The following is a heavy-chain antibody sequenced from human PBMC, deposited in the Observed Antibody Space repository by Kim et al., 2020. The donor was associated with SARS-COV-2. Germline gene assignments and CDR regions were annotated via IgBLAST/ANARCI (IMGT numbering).Heavy chain of an antibody. CDR3: ARRRSGFFGDAFDI. D-gene: IGHD3-22*01. CDR2: INHSGST. CDR1: GGSFSGYY. V-gene: IGHV4-34*01. J-gene: IGHJ3*02. Sequence: SETLSLTCAVYGGSFSGYYWSWIRQPPGKGLEWIGEINHSGSTNYNPSLKSRVTISVDTSKNQFSLKLSSVTAADTAVYYCARRRSGFFGDAFDIWGQGTMVTVSS.